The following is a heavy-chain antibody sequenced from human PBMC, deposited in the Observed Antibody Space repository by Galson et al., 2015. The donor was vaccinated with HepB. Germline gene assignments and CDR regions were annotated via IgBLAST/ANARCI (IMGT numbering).Heavy chain of an antibody. CDR3: ARGRGSYRPTD. J-gene: IGHJ4*02. D-gene: IGHD3-16*02. Sequence: SLRLSCAASGFTFSSYGMHWVRQAPGKGLEWVAVIWYDGSNKYYADSVKGRFTISRDNSKNTLYLQMNSLRAEDTAVYYCARGRGSYRPTDWGQGTLVTVSS. CDR1: GFTFSSYG. CDR2: IWYDGSNK. V-gene: IGHV3-33*01.